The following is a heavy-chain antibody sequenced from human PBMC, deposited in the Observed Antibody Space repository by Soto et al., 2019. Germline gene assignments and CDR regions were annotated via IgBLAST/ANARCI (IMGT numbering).Heavy chain of an antibody. J-gene: IGHJ4*02. CDR1: GFTFSRHG. V-gene: IGHV3-30*03. D-gene: IGHD3-16*01. CDR2: ISYDGTNK. Sequence: QVHLVESGGGVVQPGRSLRLSCAASGFTFSRHGMHWVRQAPGKGLEWVAVISYDGTNKYYVDSVKGRFTISRDNSKNTLYLQMNSLRAEDTAVYHCATYREESGLGEVDYGGQGTMVTVSS. CDR3: ATYREESGLGEVDY.